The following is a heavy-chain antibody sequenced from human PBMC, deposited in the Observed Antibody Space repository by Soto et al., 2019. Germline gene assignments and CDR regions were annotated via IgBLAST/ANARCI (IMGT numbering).Heavy chain of an antibody. V-gene: IGHV4-59*02. CDR3: AGGIAALRYWFDP. Sequence: AETLSLTCAVSGGSVSSYYLSWIRQPPGKGLEWIGYIYYSGSTNYNPTLKSRVTISVDTSKIQFPLKLRSVTAADTAAYYCAGGIAALRYWFDPWGQGTLVTVSS. J-gene: IGHJ5*02. CDR2: IYYSGST. CDR1: GGSVSSYY. D-gene: IGHD6-6*01.